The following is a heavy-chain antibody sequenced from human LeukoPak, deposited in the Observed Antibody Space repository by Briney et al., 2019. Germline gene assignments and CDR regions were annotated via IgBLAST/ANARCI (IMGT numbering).Heavy chain of an antibody. J-gene: IGHJ4*02. V-gene: IGHV3-23*01. CDR3: AQGFSSGWYPY. CDR2: ISLNGETT. D-gene: IGHD6-19*01. CDR1: GFSVSSFG. Sequence: PGGSLRLSCAVSGFSVSSFGMRWVRQAPGKGLEWVSAISLNGETTWYADSVKGRFIISRDNSKNTLYQQLTSLRAEDTAVYYCAQGFSSGWYPYWGQGALVSVSS.